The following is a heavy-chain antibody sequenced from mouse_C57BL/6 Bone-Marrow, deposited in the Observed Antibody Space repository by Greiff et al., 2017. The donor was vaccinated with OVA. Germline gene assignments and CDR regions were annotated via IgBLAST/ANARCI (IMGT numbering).Heavy chain of an antibody. CDR1: GYTFTDYN. V-gene: IGHV1-18*01. CDR2: INPNNGGT. J-gene: IGHJ1*03. CDR3: ARDYYGFYWYFDV. Sequence: DVQLQESGPELVKPGASVKIPCKASGYTFTDYNMDWVKQSHGKSLEWIGDINPNNGGTIYNQKFKGKATLTVDKSSSTAYMELRSLTSEDTAVYYCARDYYGFYWYFDVWGTGTTVTVSS. D-gene: IGHD1-1*01.